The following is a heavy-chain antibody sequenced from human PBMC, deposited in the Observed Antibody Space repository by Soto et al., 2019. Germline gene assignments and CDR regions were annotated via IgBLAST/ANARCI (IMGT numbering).Heavy chain of an antibody. CDR1: GFTFSKHW. CDR3: ARDNNWSLDY. V-gene: IGHV3-74*01. Sequence: GGSLGLSCAASGFTFSKHWMHWVRQAPGKGLVWVSHIKTDGSFTRDADSVKGRFTISRDNARNTLYLQMNSLRAEDTAVYYCARDNNWSLDYWGQGTLVTVSS. D-gene: IGHD1-1*01. CDR2: IKTDGSFT. J-gene: IGHJ4*02.